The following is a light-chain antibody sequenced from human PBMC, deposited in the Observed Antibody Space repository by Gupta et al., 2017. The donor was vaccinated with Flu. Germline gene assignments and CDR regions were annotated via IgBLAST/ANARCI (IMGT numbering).Light chain of an antibody. V-gene: IGKV1-39*01. Sequence: DIQMTQSPSSLSASVGDRVIISCRASQKVSSYVNWYQKKPGRAPKLLIYGATTLESGVPSNFSVSLSGTNFTLTIRSLQPEDFATYYCQQTLSDPRTFGQGTKVEI. CDR2: GAT. CDR3: QQTLSDPRT. CDR1: QKVSSY. J-gene: IGKJ1*01.